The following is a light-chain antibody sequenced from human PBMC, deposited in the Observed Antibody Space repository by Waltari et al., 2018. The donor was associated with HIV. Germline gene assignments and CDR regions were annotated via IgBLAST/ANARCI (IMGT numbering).Light chain of an antibody. J-gene: IGKJ4*02. CDR1: ENINTT. CDR3: QQYNKWPRT. CDR2: GAS. Sequence: DIVLTQSPATLSLSPGERGTLSCRASENINTTLAWYQLKPGQAPRLLISGASTRATGIPARFSGSGSGTDFTLNIGTLQSEDFAVYYCQQYNKWPRTFGRGTKVEI. V-gene: IGKV3-15*01.